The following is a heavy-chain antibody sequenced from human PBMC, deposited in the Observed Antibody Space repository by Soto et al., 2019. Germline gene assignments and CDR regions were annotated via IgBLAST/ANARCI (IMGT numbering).Heavy chain of an antibody. J-gene: IGHJ6*04. CDR2: TYYRSKWYN. V-gene: IGHV6-1*01. D-gene: IGHD2-15*01. CDR1: GDSVSSNSAA. CDR3: ARGVVVAATEHYYYGTDV. Sequence: SQTLALTCAISGDSVSSNSAAWNWIRESPSRGLEWLGRTYYRSKWYNDYAVSVKSRITINPDTSKKQFSLQLNSVTPEDTAVYHCARGVVVAATEHYYYGTDVWGNGNPVTVSA.